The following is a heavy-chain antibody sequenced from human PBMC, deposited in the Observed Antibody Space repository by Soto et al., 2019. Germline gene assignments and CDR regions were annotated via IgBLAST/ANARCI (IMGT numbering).Heavy chain of an antibody. Sequence: EVQLVESGGGLVQPGGSLRLSCAASGFTFSNDWMTWVRQAPGKGLEWVANIRKDGTKKSYLDSVWGRFTITRDNAKNSLYMEMNSLRVEDTALYYCARGVSPGNSNSYLDAVDIWGQGTMVTVSS. J-gene: IGHJ3*02. CDR3: ARGVSPGNSNSYLDAVDI. V-gene: IGHV3-7*05. CDR2: IRKDGTKK. CDR1: GFTFSNDW. D-gene: IGHD5-18*01.